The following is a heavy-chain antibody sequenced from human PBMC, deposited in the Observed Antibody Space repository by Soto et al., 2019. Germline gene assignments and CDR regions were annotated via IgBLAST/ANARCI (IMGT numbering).Heavy chain of an antibody. V-gene: IGHV3-15*01. CDR3: TTDLVVVVPGGNWFDP. J-gene: IGHJ5*02. CDR2: IKSKTDGGTT. Sequence: PGGSLRLSCAASGFTFSNAWMSWVRQAPGKGLEWVGRIKSKTDGGTTDYAAPVKGRFTISRDDSKNTLYLQMNSLKTEDTAVYYCTTDLVVVVPGGNWFDPRGQGTLVTVSS. CDR1: GFTFSNAW. D-gene: IGHD2-2*01.